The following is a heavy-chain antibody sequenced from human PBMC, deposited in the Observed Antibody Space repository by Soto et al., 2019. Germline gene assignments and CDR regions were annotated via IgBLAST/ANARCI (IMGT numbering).Heavy chain of an antibody. CDR1: GGCISSGDYF. J-gene: IGHJ5*02. V-gene: IGHV4-30-4*01. D-gene: IGHD6-6*01. Sequence: TLSLTCTVSGGCISSGDYFWSWIRQPPGKGLEWIGYIYYSGSTYYNPSLKSRVTISVDTSKNQFSLKLSSVTAADTAVYYCASGYAYSSSSGGFDPWGQGTLVTVPS. CDR3: ASGYAYSSSSGGFDP. CDR2: IYYSGST.